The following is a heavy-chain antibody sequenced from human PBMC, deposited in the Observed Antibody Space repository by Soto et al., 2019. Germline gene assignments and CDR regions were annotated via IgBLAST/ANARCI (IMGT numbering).Heavy chain of an antibody. CDR2: ISYDGSNK. D-gene: IGHD1-1*01. CDR3: ARDLGPTGRGYYYYGMDV. V-gene: IGHV3-30-3*01. J-gene: IGHJ6*02. Sequence: QVQLVESGGGVVQPGRSLRLSCAASGFTFSSYAMHWVRQAPGKGLEWVAVISYDGSNKYYADSVKGRFTISRDNSKTTLYLQMNSLRAEDTAVYYCARDLGPTGRGYYYYGMDVWGQGTTVTVSS. CDR1: GFTFSSYA.